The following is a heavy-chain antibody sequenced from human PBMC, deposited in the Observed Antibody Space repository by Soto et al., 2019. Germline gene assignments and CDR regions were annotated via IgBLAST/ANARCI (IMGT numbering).Heavy chain of an antibody. Sequence: ASVKVSCKASGYTFTSYGISWVRQAPGQGLEWMGWISAYNGNTNYAQKLQGRVTMTTDTSTSTAYMELRSLRSDDTAVYYCAREGRAGYSYGYGWFDPWRQGTLVTVSS. J-gene: IGHJ5*02. CDR2: ISAYNGNT. CDR3: AREGRAGYSYGYGWFDP. D-gene: IGHD5-18*01. V-gene: IGHV1-18*01. CDR1: GYTFTSYG.